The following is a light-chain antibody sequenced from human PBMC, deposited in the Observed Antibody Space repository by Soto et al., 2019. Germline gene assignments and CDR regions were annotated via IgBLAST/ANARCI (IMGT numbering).Light chain of an antibody. Sequence: EIVMTQSPATLSVSPGERATVSFRASQSVSSNLAWYQQKPGQSPRLLIYGASTRATAIPARFSGSGSGTEFTLTIGSLQSEDVAVYYCQQYNKWPRTFGQGTKLEIK. CDR3: QQYNKWPRT. V-gene: IGKV3-15*01. CDR2: GAS. J-gene: IGKJ2*01. CDR1: QSVSSN.